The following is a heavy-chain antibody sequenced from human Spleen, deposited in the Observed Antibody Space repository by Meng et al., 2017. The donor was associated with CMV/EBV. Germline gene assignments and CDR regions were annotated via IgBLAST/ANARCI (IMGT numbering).Heavy chain of an antibody. CDR2: INPKNGDT. CDR1: FTAYY. V-gene: IGHV1-2*02. Sequence: FTAYYFHWVRQAPGQGLEWMGWINPKNGDTNYAQNFQGRVTLTSDTSISTAYMELRGLRSDDTAVYYCARGWGGLYCSSSSCPRFDVWSQGTLVTVSS. J-gene: IGHJ4*02. CDR3: ARGWGGLYCSSSSCPRFDV. D-gene: IGHD2-2*01.